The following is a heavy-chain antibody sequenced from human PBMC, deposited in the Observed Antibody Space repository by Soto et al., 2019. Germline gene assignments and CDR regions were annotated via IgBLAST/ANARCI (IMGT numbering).Heavy chain of an antibody. D-gene: IGHD3-22*01. CDR2: IYHSGST. J-gene: IGHJ1*01. Sequence: SETLSLTCAVSGGSISSSNWWSWVRQPPGKGLEWIGEIYHSGSTNYNPSLKSRVTISVDKSKNQFSLKLSSVTAADTAVYYCARAVVYDSSGNEYFQHWGQGTLVTVSS. V-gene: IGHV4-4*02. CDR3: ARAVVYDSSGNEYFQH. CDR1: GGSISSSNW.